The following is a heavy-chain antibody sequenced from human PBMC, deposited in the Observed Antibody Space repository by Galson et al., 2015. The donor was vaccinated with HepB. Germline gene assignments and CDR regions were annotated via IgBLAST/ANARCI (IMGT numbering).Heavy chain of an antibody. CDR2: IYYSGST. CDR3: ARAVGAAAGTLNY. V-gene: IGHV4-39*01. D-gene: IGHD6-13*01. Sequence: ETLSLTCTVSGGSISSSSYYWGWIRQPPGKGLEWIGSIYYSGSTYHNPSLKSRVTISVDTSKNQFSLKLSSVTAADTAVYYCARAVGAAAGTLNYWGQGTLVTVSS. J-gene: IGHJ4*02. CDR1: GGSISSSSYY.